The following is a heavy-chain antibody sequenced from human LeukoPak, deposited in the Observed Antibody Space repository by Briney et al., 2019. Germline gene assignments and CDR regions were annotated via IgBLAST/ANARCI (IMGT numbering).Heavy chain of an antibody. CDR1: GYTFTSYY. CDR3: ARVRGEITMIVVVTLGGPSNWFDP. D-gene: IGHD3-22*01. V-gene: IGHV1-46*01. Sequence: ASVKVSCKASGYTFTSYYMHWVRQAPGQGLEWMGIINPSGGSTSYAQKFQGRVTMTRDMSTSTVYMELSSLRSEDTAVYYCARVRGEITMIVVVTLGGPSNWFDPWGQGTLVTVSS. J-gene: IGHJ5*02. CDR2: INPSGGST.